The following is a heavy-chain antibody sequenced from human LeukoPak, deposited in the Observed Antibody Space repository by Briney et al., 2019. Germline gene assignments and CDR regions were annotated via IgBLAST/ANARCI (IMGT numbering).Heavy chain of an antibody. D-gene: IGHD6-13*01. V-gene: IGHV3-30*18. Sequence: GGSLRLSCAASGFTFSNYGMHWVRQAPGEGLEWVAFISYDGSNKYYADSVKGRFTISRDNSKNTLFLQMNSLRAEDTAVFYCAKDPRRYSRTGGYFEYWGQGTLVTVSS. CDR3: AKDPRRYSRTGGYFEY. CDR1: GFTFSNYG. CDR2: ISYDGSNK. J-gene: IGHJ4*02.